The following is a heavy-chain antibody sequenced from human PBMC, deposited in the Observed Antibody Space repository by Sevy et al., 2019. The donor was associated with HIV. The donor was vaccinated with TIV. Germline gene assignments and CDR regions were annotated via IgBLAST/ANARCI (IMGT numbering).Heavy chain of an antibody. CDR3: ARDQHDYGGNLRTGWFDP. J-gene: IGHJ5*02. CDR2: ISYDGSTK. CDR1: GFTFSSYD. V-gene: IGHV3-30-3*01. D-gene: IGHD4-17*01. Sequence: GGSLRLSCAASGFTFSSYDMHGVRQAPGRGLEWVAVISYDGSTKYYADSVKGRFTISRDNSKNTLFLQMISLRPEDTSVYYCARDQHDYGGNLRTGWFDPWGQGTLVTVSS.